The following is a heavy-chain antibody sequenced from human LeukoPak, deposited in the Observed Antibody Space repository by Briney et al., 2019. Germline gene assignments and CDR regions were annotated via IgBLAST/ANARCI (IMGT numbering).Heavy chain of an antibody. CDR2: INAGNGNT. V-gene: IGHV1-3*01. J-gene: IGHJ4*02. D-gene: IGHD7-27*01. CDR3: VRTPPNWGADY. Sequence: ASVQVSCKASGYTFTSYAMHWVRQAPGQRLEWMGWINAGNGNTKYSQRFQGRVTITRDTSASTAYMELSSLRSEDTAVYYCVRTPPNWGADYWGQGTLVTVSS. CDR1: GYTFTSYA.